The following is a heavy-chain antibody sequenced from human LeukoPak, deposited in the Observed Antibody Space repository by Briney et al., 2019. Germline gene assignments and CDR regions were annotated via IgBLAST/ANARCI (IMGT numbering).Heavy chain of an antibody. CDR2: VFYSDDS. CDR3: ARHIYGANYSLDV. Sequence: SETLSLICTVSGGSIKGNYWSWIRQRPGKGLEWIGYVFYSDDSNYNPSLKSRVTISIDTSENQFSLNLNSVTAADTAVYYCARHIYGANYSLDVWGKRTTVTVSS. D-gene: IGHD3-10*01. J-gene: IGHJ6*03. CDR1: GGSIKGNY. V-gene: IGHV4-59*08.